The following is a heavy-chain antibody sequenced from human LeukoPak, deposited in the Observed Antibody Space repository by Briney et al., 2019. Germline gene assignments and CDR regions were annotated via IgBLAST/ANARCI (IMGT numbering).Heavy chain of an antibody. V-gene: IGHV4-38-2*01. CDR3: ARIRMITFGGVIVRTYYFDY. CDR1: TYSISSGYY. D-gene: IGHD3-16*02. CDR2: IYHGGNT. Sequence: SETLSLTCAVSTYSISSGYYWGWIRQPPGKGLEWIGSIYHGGNTYYNPSLKSRFTISVDTSKNQFSLKLSSVTAADTAVYYCARIRMITFGGVIVRTYYFDYWGQGTLVIVSS. J-gene: IGHJ4*02.